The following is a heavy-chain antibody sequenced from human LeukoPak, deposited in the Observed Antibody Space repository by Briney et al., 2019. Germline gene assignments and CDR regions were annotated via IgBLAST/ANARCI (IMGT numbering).Heavy chain of an antibody. J-gene: IGHJ5*02. Sequence: PSETLSLTCTVSGGSISSSSYYWGWIRQPPGKGLEWIGSIYYSASTYYNPSLKSRVTISVDTSKNQFSLKLSSVTAADTAVYYCARQYDYYDSSGYYYGGAPGRPRKGRWFDPWGQGTLVTVSS. D-gene: IGHD3-22*01. V-gene: IGHV4-39*01. CDR3: ARQYDYYDSSGYYYGGAPGRPRKGRWFDP. CDR1: GGSISSSSYY. CDR2: IYYSAST.